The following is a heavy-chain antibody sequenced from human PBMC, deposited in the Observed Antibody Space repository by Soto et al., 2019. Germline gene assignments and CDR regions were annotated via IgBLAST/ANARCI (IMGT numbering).Heavy chain of an antibody. CDR1: GGFISSYY. Sequence: PSETLSLTCTVSGGFISSYYWSWIRQPPGKGLEWIGYIYYSGSTNYNPSLKSRVTISVDTSKNQFSLKLSSVTAADTAMYYCARRSSSKGSTGGCPWTAWFDPWGQGTLVTVS. CDR3: ARRSSSKGSTGGCPWTAWFDP. CDR2: IYYSGST. J-gene: IGHJ5*02. D-gene: IGHD6-13*01. V-gene: IGHV4-59*08.